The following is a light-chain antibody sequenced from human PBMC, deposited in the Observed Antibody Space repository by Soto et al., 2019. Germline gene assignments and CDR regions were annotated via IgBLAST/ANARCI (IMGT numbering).Light chain of an antibody. J-gene: IGLJ1*01. V-gene: IGLV2-14*01. CDR1: SSYVGNYNY. Sequence: QSVLTQPASVSGSPGQSIAISCTGTSSYVGNYNYVSWYQQHPDKAPKLMIFDVSNRPSGVSDRFSGSKSGNTASLTISGLQADDEADYYCTSYTSSSTYVFGTGTKVTVL. CDR3: TSYTSSSTYV. CDR2: DVS.